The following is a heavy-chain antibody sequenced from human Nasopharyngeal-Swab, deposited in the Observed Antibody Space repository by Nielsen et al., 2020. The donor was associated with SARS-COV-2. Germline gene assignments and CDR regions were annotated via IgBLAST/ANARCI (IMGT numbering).Heavy chain of an antibody. D-gene: IGHD3-22*01. CDR1: GGSINNAY. CDR2: MYYSGST. Sequence: SETLSLTCTVSGGSINNAYWSWIRQPPGKGLEWIGYMYYSGSTSHNPSLKSRVTISVDTSKNQFSLKLSSVTAADTAVYYCARHPRYYDSSGYHFDYWGQGTLVTVSS. V-gene: IGHV4-59*08. J-gene: IGHJ4*02. CDR3: ARHPRYYDSSGYHFDY.